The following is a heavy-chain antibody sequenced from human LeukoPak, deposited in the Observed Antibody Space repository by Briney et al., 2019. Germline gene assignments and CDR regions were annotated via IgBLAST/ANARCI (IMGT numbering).Heavy chain of an antibody. J-gene: IGHJ5*02. CDR1: GGSISSSSYY. V-gene: IGHV4-39*07. CDR3: ARVFGSPAYSSSYNWFDP. CDR2: IYYSGST. D-gene: IGHD6-6*01. Sequence: SETLSLTCTVSGGSISSSSYYWGWIRQPPGKGLEWIGSIYYSGSTYYNPSLKSRVTISVDTSKNQFSLKLSSVTAADTAVYYCARVFGSPAYSSSYNWFDPWSQGTLVTVSS.